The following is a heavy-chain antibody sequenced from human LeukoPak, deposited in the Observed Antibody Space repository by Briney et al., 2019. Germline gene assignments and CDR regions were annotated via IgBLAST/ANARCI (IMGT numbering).Heavy chain of an antibody. D-gene: IGHD6-19*01. Sequence: GGSLRLSCAASGFTFSSYDLHWVRQAPGKGLEWVAGILYDGSNKDYADSVKGRFTISRDNSKNTLYLQMNSLRAEDTAVYYCAKIAVAGTEDAFDIWGQGTMVTVSS. CDR3: AKIAVAGTEDAFDI. CDR1: GFTFSSYD. V-gene: IGHV3-30*18. CDR2: ILYDGSNK. J-gene: IGHJ3*02.